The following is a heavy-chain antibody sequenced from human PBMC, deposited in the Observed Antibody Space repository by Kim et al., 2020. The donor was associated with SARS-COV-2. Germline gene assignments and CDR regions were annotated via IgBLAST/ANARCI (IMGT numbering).Heavy chain of an antibody. J-gene: IGHJ4*02. CDR2: VTRDGST. CDR3: AREPARRADY. V-gene: IGHV3-23*01. CDR1: GFIFSTYD. D-gene: IGHD1-1*01. Sequence: GGSLRLSCAASGFIFSTYDMSWVRQAPGKGLEWISAVTRDGSTFYADSVKGRFTISRDNSKNMLFLQMDSLKIEDTAVYYCAREPARRADYWGQGTLVTVYS.